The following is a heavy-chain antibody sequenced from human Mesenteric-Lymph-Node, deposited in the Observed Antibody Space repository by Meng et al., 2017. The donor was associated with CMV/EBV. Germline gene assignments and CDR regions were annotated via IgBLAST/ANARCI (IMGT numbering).Heavy chain of an antibody. CDR3: AGEYSGSYRQFDY. CDR2: ISFDGRNK. V-gene: IGHV3-30*04. CDR1: GFTFSTYV. Sequence: CAASGFTFSTYVMHWVRQAPGKGLEWVAIISFDGRNKYYADSVKGRFTFSRDNSKNTMFLQMDILRAEDTAMYYCAGEYSGSYRQFDYWGQGTLVTVSS. D-gene: IGHD1-26*01. J-gene: IGHJ4*02.